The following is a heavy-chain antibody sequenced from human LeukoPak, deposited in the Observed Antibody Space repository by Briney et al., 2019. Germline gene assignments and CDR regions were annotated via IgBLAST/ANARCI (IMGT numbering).Heavy chain of an antibody. CDR2: FGDSGGGT. D-gene: IGHD2-21*01. CDR3: AKRGAVIRVVLVGFHKEAYYFDS. J-gene: IGHJ4*02. CDR1: GITLTNYA. Sequence: GGSLRLSGGVFGITLTNYAMSWARRAPGKGREWVAGFGDSGGGTNYADSVKGRFTISRDSPKNTLYLQMNSLRVEDTAVYFCAKRGAVIRVVLVGFHKEAYYFDSWGQGALVTVSS. V-gene: IGHV3-23*01.